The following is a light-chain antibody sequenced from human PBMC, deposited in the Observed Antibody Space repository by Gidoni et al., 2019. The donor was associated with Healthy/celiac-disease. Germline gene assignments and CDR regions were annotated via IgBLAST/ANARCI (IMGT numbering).Light chain of an antibody. V-gene: IGLV1-40*01. CDR3: QSYDSSLSGPVV. J-gene: IGLJ2*01. Sequence: QSVLAQPPSVSGAPGQRVAISCTGSSSNIVAGYDVHWYQQLPGTAHKLLIYVNSNRPSGVPDRFSGSKSGTSASLAITGLQAEDEADYYCQSYDSSLSGPVVFGGGTKLTVL. CDR1: SSNIVAGYD. CDR2: VNS.